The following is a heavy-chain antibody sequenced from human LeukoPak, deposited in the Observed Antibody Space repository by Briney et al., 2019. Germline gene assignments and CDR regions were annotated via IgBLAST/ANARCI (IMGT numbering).Heavy chain of an antibody. CDR2: INHSGGT. V-gene: IGHV4-34*01. CDR1: GGSFSGYY. J-gene: IGHJ4*02. CDR3: ARGRQWFSRCYFDY. D-gene: IGHD3-22*01. Sequence: PSETLSLTCAVYGGSFSGYYWSWIRQPPGKGLEWIGEINHSGGTNYNPSLKSRVTISVDTSKNQFSLKLSSVTAADTAVYYCARGRQWFSRCYFDYWGQGTLVTVSS.